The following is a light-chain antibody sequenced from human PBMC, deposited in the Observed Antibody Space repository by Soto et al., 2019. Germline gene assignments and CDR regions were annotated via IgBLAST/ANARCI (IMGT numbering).Light chain of an antibody. J-gene: IGKJ1*01. V-gene: IGKV1-5*01. Sequence: DIQMTQYPSTLSASVGDRVTITCRASQSISSWLAWYQQKPGKAPKLLIYDASSLESGVPSRFSGSGSGTEFTLTISSLQPDDFATYYCQQYNSYRGTFGQGTKVDIK. CDR1: QSISSW. CDR3: QQYNSYRGT. CDR2: DAS.